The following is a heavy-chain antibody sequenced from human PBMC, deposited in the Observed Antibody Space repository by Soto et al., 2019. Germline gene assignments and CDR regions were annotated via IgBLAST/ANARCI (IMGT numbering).Heavy chain of an antibody. Sequence: ASVKVSCKASGGTFSSYAISWVRQAPGQGLEWMGGIIPIFGTANYAQKFQGRVTITADESTSTAYMELSSLRSEDTAVYYCARSPEVAYYFDYWGQGTLVTVSS. D-gene: IGHD5-12*01. CDR1: GGTFSSYA. CDR3: ARSPEVAYYFDY. V-gene: IGHV1-69*13. J-gene: IGHJ4*02. CDR2: IIPIFGTA.